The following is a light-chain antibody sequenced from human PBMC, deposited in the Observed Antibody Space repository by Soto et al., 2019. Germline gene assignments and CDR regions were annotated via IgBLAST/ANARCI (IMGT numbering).Light chain of an antibody. V-gene: IGKV3-20*01. CDR3: QQYGSSPLT. CDR2: GSS. J-gene: IGKJ4*01. Sequence: EIVLTQSPGTLSLSPGERATLSCWASQSLSSNYLAWYQQKPGQAPRLLISGSSIRATGIPARFSGSGSGTDFSLTISKLEPEDFAVYYCQQYGSSPLTFGGGTKVDIK. CDR1: QSLSSNY.